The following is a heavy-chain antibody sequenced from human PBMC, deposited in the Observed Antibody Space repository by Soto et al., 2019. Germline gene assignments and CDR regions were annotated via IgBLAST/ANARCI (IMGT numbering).Heavy chain of an antibody. Sequence: QVQLVQSGAEVKKPGSSVKVYCKASGGTFSSYAISWVRQAPGQGLEGMGGIIPIFGTANYAQKFQGRVTITADQSTSTAYMDLSSLRSEDTALYYCACVGNWNYDGSGWFYPWGQGTLATVSS. J-gene: IGHJ5*02. CDR1: GGTFSSYA. D-gene: IGHD1-7*01. CDR3: ACVGNWNYDGSGWFYP. V-gene: IGHV1-69*12. CDR2: IIPIFGTA.